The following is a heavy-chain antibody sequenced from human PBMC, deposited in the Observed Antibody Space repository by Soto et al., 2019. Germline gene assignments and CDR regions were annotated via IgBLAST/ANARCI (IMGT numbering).Heavy chain of an antibody. CDR3: AHIPNYYQYDWFAP. D-gene: IGHD3-16*01. Sequence: QITLKESGPTLVKPTQTLTLTCTFSGFSLTTRGVGVGWLHHPPGKALECLAPIYWDDDMRYSPSLHSRLSITKDTSKDRVVLTMTNVAPVDPATYYCAHIPNYYQYDWFAPWGQGTLVSVFS. V-gene: IGHV2-5*02. J-gene: IGHJ5*02. CDR2: IYWDDDM. CDR1: GFSLTTRGVG.